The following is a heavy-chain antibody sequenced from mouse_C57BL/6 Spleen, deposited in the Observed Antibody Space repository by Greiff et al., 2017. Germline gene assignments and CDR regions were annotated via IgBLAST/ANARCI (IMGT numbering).Heavy chain of an antibody. V-gene: IGHV1-69*01. D-gene: IGHD1-1*01. CDR2: IDPSDSYT. Sequence: QVQLQQPGAELVMPGASVKLSCKASGYTFTSYWMHWVKQRPGQGLEWIGKIDPSDSYTNSNQKFKGKSTLTVDKSSSTAYMQLSSLTSEDSAVYYCARRDYGSSYYFDYWGQGTTLTVSS. CDR3: ARRDYGSSYYFDY. CDR1: GYTFTSYW. J-gene: IGHJ2*01.